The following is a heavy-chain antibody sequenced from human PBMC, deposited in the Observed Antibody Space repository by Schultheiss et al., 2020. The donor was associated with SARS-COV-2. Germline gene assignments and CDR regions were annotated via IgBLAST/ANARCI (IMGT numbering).Heavy chain of an antibody. J-gene: IGHJ4*02. CDR1: GFTFSSYE. CDR2: ISSSGSTI. V-gene: IGHV3-48*03. CDR3: ARDRSNSGFDY. Sequence: GGSLRLSCAASGFTFSSYEMNWVRQAPGKGLEWVSYISSSGSTIYYADPVKGRFTISRDNAKNSLYLQMNSLRAEDTAVYYCARDRSNSGFDYWGQGTLVTVSS. D-gene: IGHD3-10*01.